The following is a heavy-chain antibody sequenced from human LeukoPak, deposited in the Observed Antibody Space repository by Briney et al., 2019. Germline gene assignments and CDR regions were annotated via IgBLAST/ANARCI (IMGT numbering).Heavy chain of an antibody. J-gene: IGHJ3*02. V-gene: IGHV4-59*01. D-gene: IGHD1-1*01. CDR1: GGSISSYY. CDR3: ARRTGSGAFDI. CDR2: MYYSGST. Sequence: NPSETLSLTCTVSGGSISSYYWSWIRQPPGKGLEWIGYMYYSGSTNYNPSLKSRVTISVDTSKNQFSLKLSSVTAADTAVYYCARRTGSGAFDIWGQGTMVTVSS.